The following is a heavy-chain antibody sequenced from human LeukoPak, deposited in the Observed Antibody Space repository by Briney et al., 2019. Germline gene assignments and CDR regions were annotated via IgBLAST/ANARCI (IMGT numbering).Heavy chain of an antibody. CDR2: MNPNSGNT. D-gene: IGHD3-3*01. V-gene: IGHV1-8*01. Sequence: ASVKVSCXASGYTFTSYDINWVRQATGQGLEWMGWMNPNSGNTGYAQKFQGRVTMTRNTSISTAYMELSSLRSEDTAVYYCASNDFWSGYPSGGDYFDYWGQGTLVTVSS. CDR1: GYTFTSYD. J-gene: IGHJ4*02. CDR3: ASNDFWSGYPSGGDYFDY.